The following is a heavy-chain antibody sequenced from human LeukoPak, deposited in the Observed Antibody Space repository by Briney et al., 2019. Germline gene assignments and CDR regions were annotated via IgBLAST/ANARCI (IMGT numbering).Heavy chain of an antibody. CDR2: ISSSGSTI. CDR1: GFTFSSYE. V-gene: IGHV3-48*03. CDR3: ARAELLYRQYYYYGMDV. Sequence: GGSPRLSCAASGFTFSSYEMNWVRQAPGKGLEWVSYISSSGSTIYHADSVKGRFTISRDNAKNSLYLQMNSLRAEDTAVYYCARAELLYRQYYYYGMDVWGKGTTVTVSS. J-gene: IGHJ6*04. D-gene: IGHD3-10*01.